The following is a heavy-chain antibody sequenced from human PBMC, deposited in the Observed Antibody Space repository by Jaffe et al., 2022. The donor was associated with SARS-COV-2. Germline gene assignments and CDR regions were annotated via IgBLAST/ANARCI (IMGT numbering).Heavy chain of an antibody. CDR3: AKGLRFLEWLWGNYWFDP. D-gene: IGHD3-3*01. CDR2: ISYDGSNK. Sequence: QVQLVESGGGVVQPGRSLRLSCAASGFTFSSYGMHWVRQAPGKGLEWVAVISYDGSNKYYADSVKGRFTISRDNSKNTLYLQMNSLRAEDTAVYYCAKGLRFLEWLWGNYWFDPWGQGTLVTVSS. V-gene: IGHV3-30*18. CDR1: GFTFSSYG. J-gene: IGHJ5*02.